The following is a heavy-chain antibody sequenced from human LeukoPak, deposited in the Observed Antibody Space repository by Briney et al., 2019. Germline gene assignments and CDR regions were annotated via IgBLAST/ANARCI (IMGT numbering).Heavy chain of an antibody. CDR2: ISAYNGNT. CDR3: ARVGGIGVAGTDAFDI. J-gene: IGHJ3*02. Sequence: ASVKVSCKASGYTFTSYGISWVRQAPGQKLEWMGWISAYNGNTNYAQKLQGRVTMTTDTTTSTAYMEMRSLRADNADVYYCARVGGIGVAGTDAFDIWGQGTMVTVSS. V-gene: IGHV1-18*01. D-gene: IGHD6-19*01. CDR1: GYTFTSYG.